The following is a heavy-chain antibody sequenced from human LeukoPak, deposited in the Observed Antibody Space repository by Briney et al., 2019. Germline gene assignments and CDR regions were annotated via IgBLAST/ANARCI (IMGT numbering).Heavy chain of an antibody. J-gene: IGHJ4*02. V-gene: IGHV3-13*01. CDR2: IGTAGDI. CDR1: GFTFSNYD. Sequence: PGGSLRLSCAASGFTFSNYDMHWVRQATGKGLEWVSGIGTAGDIYYPGSVKGRFTISRENAKNSLYLQMNSLRAGDTAVYYCARENVDTAMVRRYYFDYWGQGTLVTVSS. D-gene: IGHD5-18*01. CDR3: ARENVDTAMVRRYYFDY.